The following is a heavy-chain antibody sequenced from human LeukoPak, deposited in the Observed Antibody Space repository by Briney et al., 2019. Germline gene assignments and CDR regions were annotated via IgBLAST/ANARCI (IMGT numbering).Heavy chain of an antibody. V-gene: IGHV3-48*03. CDR2: ISSSGSTI. CDR3: ARDSSGWYELYYFDY. CDR1: GFTFSSYV. D-gene: IGHD6-19*01. J-gene: IGHJ4*02. Sequence: GGSLRLSCAAYGFTFSSYVMNWDRQAPGKGLEWVSYISSSGSTIYYADSVKGRFTISRDNAKNSLYLQMNSLRAEDTAVYYCARDSSGWYELYYFDYWGQGTLITVSS.